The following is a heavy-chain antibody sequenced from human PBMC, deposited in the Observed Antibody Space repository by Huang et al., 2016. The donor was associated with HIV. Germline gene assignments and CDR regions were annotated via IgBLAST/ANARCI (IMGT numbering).Heavy chain of an antibody. D-gene: IGHD6-19*01. CDR3: AYQQWLVGGLNH. CDR1: GFAFSSYG. CDR2: SGSDSSYI. J-gene: IGHJ5*02. V-gene: IGHV3-21*02. Sequence: EVELVESGGGLVKPGGSLRLSCAASGFAFSSYGMNWVRQAPGKGLVWGAFSGSDSSYIYYADSVKGRVTISRDNAKSSIYLQLDSLRAEDTAVYYCAYQQWLVGGLNHWGQGTLVVVSS.